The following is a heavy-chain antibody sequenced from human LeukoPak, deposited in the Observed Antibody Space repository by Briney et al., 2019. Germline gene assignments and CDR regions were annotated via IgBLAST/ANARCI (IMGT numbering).Heavy chain of an antibody. V-gene: IGHV1-69*01. J-gene: IGHJ3*02. CDR3: ASGSQVVPAAHDAFDI. CDR2: IIPIFGTA. D-gene: IGHD2-2*01. Sequence: SVKVSCKASGGTFSSYAISWVRQAPGQGLEWMGGIIPIFGTANYAQKFQGRVTITADESTSTAYMELSSLRSEDTAVYYCASGSQVVPAAHDAFDIWGQGTMVTVSS. CDR1: GGTFSSYA.